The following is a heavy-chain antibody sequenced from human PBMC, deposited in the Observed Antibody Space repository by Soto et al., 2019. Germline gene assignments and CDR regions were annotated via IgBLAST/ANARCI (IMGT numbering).Heavy chain of an antibody. CDR3: AKGPAPVTYYFDY. V-gene: IGHV1-69*06. CDR2: IMPFFGTA. D-gene: IGHD2-21*02. Sequence: QVQLVQSGAEVKKPGSSVKVSCKASGGTFSNYVISWVRQAPGQGLEWMGGIMPFFGTANYAQKFQDRVKITADKSTSTAYMELSSLRSEDTAVYYCAKGPAPVTYYFDYWGQGTLVTVSS. J-gene: IGHJ4*02. CDR1: GGTFSNYV.